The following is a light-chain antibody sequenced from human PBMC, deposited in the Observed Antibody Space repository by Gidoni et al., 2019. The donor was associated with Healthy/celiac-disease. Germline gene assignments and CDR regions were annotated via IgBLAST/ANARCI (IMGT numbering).Light chain of an antibody. J-gene: IGKJ2*01. CDR2: GAS. CDR3: QQYNNWLPTYT. V-gene: IGKV3-15*01. Sequence: IVLTQSPATLTVSPGYIATLSCRARQSASSNLAWYQQKPGQAPRLLIYGASTRATGIPARFSGSGSGTEFTLTISSLQSEDFAVYYCQQYNNWLPTYTFGQGTKLEIK. CDR1: QSASSN.